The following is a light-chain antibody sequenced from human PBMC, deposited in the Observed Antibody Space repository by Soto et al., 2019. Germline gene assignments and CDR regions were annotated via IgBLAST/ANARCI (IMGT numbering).Light chain of an antibody. J-gene: IGKJ4*01. Sequence: EIGMTQSPATLSVSPGERATLSCRASQSVGRNLAWYQQKPGQAPTLLIYGASTRATGIPATFSGSGSVTEFTLSITSLQSEDCAIYSCQQYNHWPPFTCGGGTKVEIK. V-gene: IGKV3-15*01. CDR2: GAS. CDR1: QSVGRN. CDR3: QQYNHWPPFT.